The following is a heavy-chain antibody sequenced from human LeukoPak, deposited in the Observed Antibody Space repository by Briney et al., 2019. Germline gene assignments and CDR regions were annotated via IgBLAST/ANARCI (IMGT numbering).Heavy chain of an antibody. J-gene: IGHJ4*02. CDR3: ARGKGKIRFLESR. D-gene: IGHD3-3*01. V-gene: IGHV1-8*02. Sequence: ASVKVSCKASGNTFSDSYIHWVRQATGQGLEWMGWMNPNSGNTGYAQKFQGRVTMTRNTSISTAYMELSSLRSEDTAVYYCARGKGKIRFLESRWGQGTLVTVSS. CDR2: MNPNSGNT. CDR1: GNTFSDSY.